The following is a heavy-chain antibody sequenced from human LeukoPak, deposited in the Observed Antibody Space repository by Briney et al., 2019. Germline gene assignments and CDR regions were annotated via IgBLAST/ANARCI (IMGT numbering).Heavy chain of an antibody. Sequence: PSETLSLTCTVSSGSISSSSYYWGWIRQPPGKGLEWIGSIYYSGSTYYNPSLKSRVTISVDTSKNQFSLKLSSVTAADTAVYYCAREGGRDYGVPGLFDFWGRGTLVTVSS. J-gene: IGHJ4*02. D-gene: IGHD4-17*01. CDR2: IYYSGST. V-gene: IGHV4-39*07. CDR3: AREGGRDYGVPGLFDF. CDR1: SGSISSSSYY.